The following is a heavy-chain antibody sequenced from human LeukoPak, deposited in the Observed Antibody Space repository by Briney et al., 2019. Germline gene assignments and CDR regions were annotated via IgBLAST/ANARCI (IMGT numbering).Heavy chain of an antibody. J-gene: IGHJ6*03. CDR1: GYSISSGYY. Sequence: SETLSLTCAVSGYSISSGYYWGWIRQPPRKGLEWIGSIYHSGSTYYNPSLKSRVTISVDTSKNQFSLKLSSVTAADTAVYYCARMRCSSTSCYTHYYYYYMDVWGKGTTVTVSS. CDR3: ARMRCSSTSCYTHYYYYYMDV. CDR2: IYHSGST. V-gene: IGHV4-38-2*01. D-gene: IGHD2-2*02.